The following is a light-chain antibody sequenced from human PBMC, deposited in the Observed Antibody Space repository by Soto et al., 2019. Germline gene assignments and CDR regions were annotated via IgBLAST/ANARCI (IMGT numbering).Light chain of an antibody. CDR2: DDR. CDR1: NIAAKS. J-gene: IGLJ2*01. CDR3: QVWDSSSDQPE. V-gene: IGLV3-21*02. Sequence: SYELTQPPSVSVAPGQTARITCGDNNIAAKSVHWYQQKPGQAPVLVVYDDRDRPSGVPERFSGSNSGNTATLTISRVEAADAADFWCQVWDSSSDQPEFGGGTKVTVL.